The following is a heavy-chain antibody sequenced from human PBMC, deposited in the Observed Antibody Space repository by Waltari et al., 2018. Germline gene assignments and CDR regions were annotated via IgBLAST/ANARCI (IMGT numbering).Heavy chain of an antibody. D-gene: IGHD3-22*01. CDR3: ARDPYYYESDAFDI. Sequence: QVQLVESGGGVVQPGRSLRLSCSASGFTFSSYGMHWVRQAPGKGLEWVAVIWYDGSNKYYADSVKGRFTISRDNSKNTLYLQMNSLRAEDTAVYYCARDPYYYESDAFDIWGQGTMVTVSS. V-gene: IGHV3-33*01. CDR2: IWYDGSNK. J-gene: IGHJ3*02. CDR1: GFTFSSYG.